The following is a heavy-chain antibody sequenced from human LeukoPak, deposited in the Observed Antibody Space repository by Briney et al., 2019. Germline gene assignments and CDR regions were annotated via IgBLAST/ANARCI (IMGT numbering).Heavy chain of an antibody. V-gene: IGHV1-18*04. CDR3: ARPQYYYGSGSHSDAFDI. CDR2: ISAYNGNT. CDR1: GYTFTSYG. J-gene: IGHJ3*02. D-gene: IGHD3-10*01. Sequence: GASVKVSCKASGYTFTSYGISWVRQAPGQGLEWMGWISAYNGNTNYAQKLQGRVTMTTDTSTSTAYMELRSLRSDDTAVYYCARPQYYYGSGSHSDAFDIWGQGTMVTVSS.